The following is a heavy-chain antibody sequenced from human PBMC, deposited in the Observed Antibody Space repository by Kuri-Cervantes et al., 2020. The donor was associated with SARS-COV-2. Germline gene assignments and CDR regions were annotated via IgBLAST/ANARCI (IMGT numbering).Heavy chain of an antibody. V-gene: IGHV3-15*01. CDR1: GFTFSNAW. Sequence: GGSLRLSCAASGFTFSNAWMSWVRQAPGKGLEWVGRIKSKTDGGTTDYAALVKGRFTISRDDSKNTLYLQMNSLRAEDTAVYYCARSGRYYYYMDVWGKGTTVTVSS. CDR2: IKSKTDGGTT. CDR3: ARSGRYYYYMDV. J-gene: IGHJ6*03. D-gene: IGHD2-8*02.